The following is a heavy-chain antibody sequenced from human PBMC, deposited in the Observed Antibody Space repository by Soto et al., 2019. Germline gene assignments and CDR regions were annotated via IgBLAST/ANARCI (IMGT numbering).Heavy chain of an antibody. D-gene: IGHD1-1*01. Sequence: ASVKVSCKASGYTFSTYAIHWVRQAPGQSLEWMGWLNGGTGQTRYSQRFQDRVTITRDTSASTAYMEVSSLRPEDTAVYYCARGKGMEENYYYYGMDIWGQGTTVTV. CDR2: LNGGTGQT. CDR1: GYTFSTYA. V-gene: IGHV1-3*01. CDR3: ARGKGMEENYYYYGMDI. J-gene: IGHJ6*02.